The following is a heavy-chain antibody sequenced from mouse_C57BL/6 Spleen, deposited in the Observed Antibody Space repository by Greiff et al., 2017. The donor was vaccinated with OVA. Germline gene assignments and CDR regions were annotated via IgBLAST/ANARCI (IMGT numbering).Heavy chain of an antibody. CDR1: GYTFTSYW. CDR3: AGGLITSVGAGGAMDD. D-gene: IGHD1-1*01. J-gene: IGHJ4*01. CDR2: IHPNSGST. V-gene: IGHV1-64*01. Sequence: QVQLQQSGAELVKPGASVTLSCKASGYTFTSYWMHWVKQRPGQGLEWIGVIHPNSGSTNYNEKFKSKATLTVDKSSSTAYMQLSSLTSDDSAVYYCAGGLITSVGAGGAMDDWGQGTSVTVSS.